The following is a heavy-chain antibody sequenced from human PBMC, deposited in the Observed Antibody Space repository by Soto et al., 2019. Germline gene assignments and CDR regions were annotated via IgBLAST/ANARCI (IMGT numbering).Heavy chain of an antibody. V-gene: IGHV1-69*13. Sequence: GASVKVSCKASGGTFSSYAISWVRQAPGQGLEWMGGIIPIFGTANYAQKFQGRDTITADESMSTAYMELSSLRSEDTAVYYCARRSSSSGLFGYWGQGTLVTVSS. D-gene: IGHD6-6*01. CDR1: GGTFSSYA. CDR3: ARRSSSSGLFGY. CDR2: IIPIFGTA. J-gene: IGHJ4*02.